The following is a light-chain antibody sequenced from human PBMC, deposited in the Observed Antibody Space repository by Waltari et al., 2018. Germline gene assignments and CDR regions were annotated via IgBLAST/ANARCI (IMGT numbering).Light chain of an antibody. J-gene: IGKJ4*01. CDR1: RDIDTY. CDR2: DAD. CDR3: QQCSTLPFT. Sequence: DVQMTQSPSSLSASVGDRITITCQATRDIDTYLNCDQHKPGKAPKLLIYDADTLQKGVPSRFSGSGSGTHFSFTINNLQPDDFATYYCQQCSTLPFTFGGGT. V-gene: IGKV1-33*01.